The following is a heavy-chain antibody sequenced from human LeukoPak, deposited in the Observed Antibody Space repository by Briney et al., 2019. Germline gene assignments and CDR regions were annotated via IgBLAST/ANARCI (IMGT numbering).Heavy chain of an antibody. V-gene: IGHV3-53*01. CDR3: AKGDEQWLVDDY. CDR2: IYSGGST. D-gene: IGHD6-19*01. J-gene: IGHJ4*02. Sequence: GSLRLSCAASGFTVSSNYMSWVRQAPGKGLEWVSVIYSGGSTYYADSVKGRFTISRDNSKNTLYLQMNSLRAEDTAVYYCAKGDEQWLVDDYWGQGTLVTVSS. CDR1: GFTVSSNY.